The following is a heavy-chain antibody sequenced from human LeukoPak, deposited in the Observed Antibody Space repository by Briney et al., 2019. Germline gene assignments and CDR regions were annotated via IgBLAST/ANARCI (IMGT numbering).Heavy chain of an antibody. V-gene: IGHV3-48*03. CDR2: ISRGASTI. D-gene: IGHD3-16*01. J-gene: IGHJ4*02. CDR3: ARGGQIWHY. CDR1: GFTFSSYE. Sequence: GGSLRLSCAASGFTFSSYEMNWVRQAPGKGLEWVSYISRGASTIYYADSVKGRFTISRDNARNSLYLRMNSLRAEDTAVYYCARGGQIWHYWGQGTLVTVSS.